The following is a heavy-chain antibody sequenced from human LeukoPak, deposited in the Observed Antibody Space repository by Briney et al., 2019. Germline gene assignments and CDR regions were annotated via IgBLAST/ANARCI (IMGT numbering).Heavy chain of an antibody. D-gene: IGHD2-2*01. V-gene: IGHV4-34*01. Sequence: SETLSLTCAVYGGSFSGYYWSWIRQPPGKGLEWIWEINHSGSTNYNPSLKSRVTISVDTSKNQFSLKLSSVTAADAAVYYCARGRKRFVVVPAAIHYFDYWGQGTLVTVSS. CDR2: INHSGST. CDR3: ARGRKRFVVVPAAIHYFDY. J-gene: IGHJ4*02. CDR1: GGSFSGYY.